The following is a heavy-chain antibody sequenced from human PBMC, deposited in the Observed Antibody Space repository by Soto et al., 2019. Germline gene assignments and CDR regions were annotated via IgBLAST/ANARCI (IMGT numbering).Heavy chain of an antibody. J-gene: IGHJ5*02. CDR3: ARDGGYYSGGSCYRSGWFDP. Sequence: QVQLQESGPGLVKPSQTLSLTCTVSGGSISSGGYYWSWIRQHPGKGLAWIGYIYYSGSTYYNPSPKSRVTISVDTSKNQFSLKLSSVTAADTAVYYCARDGGYYSGGSCYRSGWFDPWGQGTLVTVSS. V-gene: IGHV4-31*03. CDR1: GGSISSGGYY. CDR2: IYYSGST. D-gene: IGHD2-15*01.